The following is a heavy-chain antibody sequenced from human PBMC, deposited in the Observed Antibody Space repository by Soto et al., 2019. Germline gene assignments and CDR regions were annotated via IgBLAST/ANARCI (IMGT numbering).Heavy chain of an antibody. CDR1: GFTFSSFA. CDR3: AKDSRYFEWLLSLDAFDI. J-gene: IGHJ3*02. V-gene: IGHV3-23*01. CDR2: ISGSGGST. Sequence: GGSLRLSCAASGFTFSSFARSWIRQAPGKGLEWVSAISGSGGSTYYADSVKGRFTISRDNSKNTLYLQMNSLRAEDTAVYYCAKDSRYFEWLLSLDAFDIWGQGTMVTVSS. D-gene: IGHD3-9*01.